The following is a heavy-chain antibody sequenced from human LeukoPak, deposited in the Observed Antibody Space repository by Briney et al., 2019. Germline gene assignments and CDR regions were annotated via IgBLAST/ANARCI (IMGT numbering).Heavy chain of an antibody. Sequence: ASVKVSCKASGYTFTTYGVTWVRQAPGQGLEWMGWISPYNGDTNYAQNLQGRDTLTTDTSTSTAYMELRSLRSDDTAVYYCARDGAVAAVFDYWGQGTLVTVSS. CDR3: ARDGAVAAVFDY. V-gene: IGHV1-18*01. CDR2: ISPYNGDT. J-gene: IGHJ4*02. D-gene: IGHD6-19*01. CDR1: GYTFTTYG.